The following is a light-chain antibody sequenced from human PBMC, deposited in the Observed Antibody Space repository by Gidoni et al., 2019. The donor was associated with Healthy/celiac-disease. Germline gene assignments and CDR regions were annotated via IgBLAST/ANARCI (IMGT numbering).Light chain of an antibody. Sequence: DIQMTQSPSTLSASVGDRVTITCRASQSISSWLAWYRQKPGKAPKLLIYKASSLESGVPSRFSGSGSGKEFTLTSSSLQPDDFATYYCQQYNSYWTFGQGTKVEVK. CDR1: QSISSW. V-gene: IGKV1-5*03. J-gene: IGKJ1*01. CDR3: QQYNSYWT. CDR2: KAS.